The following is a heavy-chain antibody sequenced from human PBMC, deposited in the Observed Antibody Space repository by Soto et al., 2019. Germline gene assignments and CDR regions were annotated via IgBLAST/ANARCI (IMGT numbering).Heavy chain of an antibody. V-gene: IGHV3-53*04. CDR1: GFTVSNNY. CDR3: AGGLGGSGWYGDDAFDI. CDR2: IYSGGST. Sequence: EVQLVESGGGLVQPGGSLRLSCAASGFTVSNNYMSWVRQAPGKGLEWVSVIYSGGSTYYADSVKGRFTISRHNSKNTLYLQMNSLRAEDTAVYYCAGGLGGSGWYGDDAFDIWGQGTMVTVSS. J-gene: IGHJ3*02. D-gene: IGHD6-19*01.